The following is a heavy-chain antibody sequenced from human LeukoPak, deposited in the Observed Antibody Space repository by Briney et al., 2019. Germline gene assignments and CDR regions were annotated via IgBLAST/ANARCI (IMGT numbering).Heavy chain of an antibody. CDR2: IIPIFGTA. CDR3: ARGFLEWLLYPVYYYYYMDV. J-gene: IGHJ6*03. Sequence: SVKVSCKASGGTFSSYAISWVRQAPGQGLEWMGGIIPIFGTANYAQKFQGRVTITTDESTSTAYMELSSLRSEDTAVYYCARGFLEWLLYPVYYYYYMDVWGKGTTVTVSS. D-gene: IGHD3-3*01. V-gene: IGHV1-69*05. CDR1: GGTFSSYA.